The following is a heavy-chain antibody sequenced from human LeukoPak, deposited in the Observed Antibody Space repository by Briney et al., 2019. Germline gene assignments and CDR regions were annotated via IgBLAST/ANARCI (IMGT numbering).Heavy chain of an antibody. CDR2: INHSGST. CDR3: ASSPYDYVWGSPRRSRGYFDY. J-gene: IGHJ4*02. D-gene: IGHD3-16*01. CDR1: GGSISSSSYY. Sequence: SETLSLTCTVSGGSISSSSYYWGWIRQPPGKGLEWIGEINHSGSTNYNPSLKGRVTISVDTSKNQFSLKLSSVTAADTAVYYCASSPYDYVWGSPRRSRGYFDYWGQGTLVTVSS. V-gene: IGHV4-39*07.